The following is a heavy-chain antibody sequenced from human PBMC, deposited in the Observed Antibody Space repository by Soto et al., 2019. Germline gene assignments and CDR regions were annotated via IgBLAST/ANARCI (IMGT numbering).Heavy chain of an antibody. CDR1: GFTFSDYY. CDR2: ISSSSSYT. D-gene: IGHD6-19*01. V-gene: IGHV3-11*03. J-gene: IGHJ4*02. Sequence: GGSLRLSCAASGFTFSDYYMSWIRQAPGKGLEWVSYISSSSSYTNYADSVKGRFTISRDNAKNSLYLQMNSLRAEDTAIYYCSKSLSVAGKVDFDYWGPGTLVTVSS. CDR3: SKSLSVAGKVDFDY.